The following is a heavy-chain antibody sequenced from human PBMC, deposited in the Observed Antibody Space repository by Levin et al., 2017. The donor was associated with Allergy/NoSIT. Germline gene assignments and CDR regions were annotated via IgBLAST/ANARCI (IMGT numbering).Heavy chain of an antibody. V-gene: IGHV3-33*01. D-gene: IGHD6-19*01. CDR3: ARDLGAYAVAGLDY. CDR2: IWYDGNNK. Sequence: GGSLRLSCATSGFPFSSYGIHWVRQAPGKGLEWVATIWYDGNNKYYEDSVKGRFTISRDSFTDTLYLQMNSLRAEDTAVYYCARDLGAYAVAGLDYWGQGTLVTVSS. CDR1: GFPFSSYG. J-gene: IGHJ4*02.